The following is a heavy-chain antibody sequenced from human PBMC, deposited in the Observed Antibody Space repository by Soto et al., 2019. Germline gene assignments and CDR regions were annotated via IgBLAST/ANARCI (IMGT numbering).Heavy chain of an antibody. D-gene: IGHD3-16*02. Sequence: QVQLVESGGGVVQPGRSLRLSCAASGFTFSSYAMHWVRQAPGKGLEWVAVISYDGSNKYYADSVKGRFTISRDNSKNTLYLQMNSLRAEDTAVYYRARVELSTFAEYFQHWGQGTLVTVSS. CDR2: ISYDGSNK. V-gene: IGHV3-30-3*01. CDR3: ARVELSTFAEYFQH. J-gene: IGHJ1*01. CDR1: GFTFSSYA.